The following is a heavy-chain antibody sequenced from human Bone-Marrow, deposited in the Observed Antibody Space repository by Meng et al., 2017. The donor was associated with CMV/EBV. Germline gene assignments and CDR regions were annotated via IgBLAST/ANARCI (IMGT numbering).Heavy chain of an antibody. CDR1: GGSFSGYY. J-gene: IGHJ4*01. Sequence: GSLRLSCAVYGGSFSGYYWSWIRQPPGKGLEWIGEINHSGSTNYNPSLKSRVTISVDTSKNQFSLKLSSVTAADTAVYYCARDRNYYGSGSYLYFDYWGQGTRVTVSS. D-gene: IGHD3-10*01. CDR3: ARDRNYYGSGSYLYFDY. CDR2: INHSGST. V-gene: IGHV4-34*01.